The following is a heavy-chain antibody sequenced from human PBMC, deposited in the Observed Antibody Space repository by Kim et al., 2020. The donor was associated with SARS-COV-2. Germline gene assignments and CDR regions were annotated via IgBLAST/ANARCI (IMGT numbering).Heavy chain of an antibody. J-gene: IGHJ4*02. CDR2: ISYDGSNE. V-gene: IGHV3-30*18. CDR3: AKRSGSYYFFDY. CDR1: GFTFRSYG. Sequence: GGSLRLSCTASGFTFRSYGMHWVRQAPGKELEWVAVISYDGSNEYYADSVKGRFTISRDNSKNTLYLQMDSLRPEDTAVYYCAKRSGSYYFFDYWGQGTLVTVSS. D-gene: IGHD1-26*01.